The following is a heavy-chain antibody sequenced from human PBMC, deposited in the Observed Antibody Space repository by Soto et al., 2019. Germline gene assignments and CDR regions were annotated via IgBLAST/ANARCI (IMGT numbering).Heavy chain of an antibody. J-gene: IGHJ4*02. CDR3: AKNPGYYYDSTGYHFDY. CDR1: EFTFSNYA. Sequence: EVQLLESGGGLVQPGGSLRLSCAASEFTFSNYAMSWVRQAPGKGLEWVSAISYGGGTTYYADSVKGRFIISRDNSKNTLYLQMNSLRAEDTAVYYCAKNPGYYYDSTGYHFDYWGQGTLVTVSS. V-gene: IGHV3-23*01. D-gene: IGHD3-22*01. CDR2: ISYGGGTT.